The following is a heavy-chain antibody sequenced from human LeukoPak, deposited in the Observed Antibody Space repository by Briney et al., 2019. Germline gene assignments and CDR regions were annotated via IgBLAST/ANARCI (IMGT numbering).Heavy chain of an antibody. D-gene: IGHD6-13*01. CDR3: AKDRETTSSGTFGN. CDR1: GFTFSSYA. CDR2: ISEDGTKK. V-gene: IGHV3-30*18. J-gene: IGHJ4*02. Sequence: GGSLRLSCAASGFTFSSYAMSWVRQAPGKGLEWVAVISEDGTKKNYAESVKGRFTISRDNSNNTLYLQMNSLRAEDTAVYYCAKDRETTSSGTFGNWGQGTLVTVSS.